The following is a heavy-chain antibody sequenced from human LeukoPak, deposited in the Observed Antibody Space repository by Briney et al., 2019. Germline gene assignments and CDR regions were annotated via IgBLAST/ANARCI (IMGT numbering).Heavy chain of an antibody. V-gene: IGHV1-69*06. CDR3: ARAENIVVVPAALDY. CDR2: IIPIFGTA. D-gene: IGHD2-2*01. CDR1: GGTYSSYA. J-gene: IGHJ4*02. Sequence: SVKVSCKASGGTYSSYAISWVRQAPGQGLEWMGGIIPIFGTANYAQKFQGRVTITADKSTSTAYMELSSLRSEDTAVYYCARAENIVVVPAALDYWGQGTLVTVSS.